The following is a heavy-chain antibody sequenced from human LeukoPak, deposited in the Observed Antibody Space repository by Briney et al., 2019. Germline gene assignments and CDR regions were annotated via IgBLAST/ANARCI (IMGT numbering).Heavy chain of an antibody. J-gene: IGHJ4*02. V-gene: IGHV7-4-1*02. CDR3: ARVKNYDFWSGPLFDY. D-gene: IGHD3-3*01. CDR2: INTNTGNP. CDR1: GYTFTSYA. Sequence: ASVKVSCKASGYTFTSYAMNWVRQAPGQGLEWMGWINTNTGNPTYAQGFTGRFVFSLDTSVSTAYLQISGLKAEDTAVYYCARVKNYDFWSGPLFDYWGQGTLVTVSS.